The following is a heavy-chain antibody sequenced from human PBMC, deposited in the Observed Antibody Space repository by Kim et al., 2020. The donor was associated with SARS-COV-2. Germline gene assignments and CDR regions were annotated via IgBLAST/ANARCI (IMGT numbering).Heavy chain of an antibody. Sequence: SDSVKGRFTIPRDNAKDSLYLQMNSLSAEDTAVYYCARELSCYYYGSVYWGQGALVTVSS. V-gene: IGHV3-48*03. D-gene: IGHD3-22*01. CDR3: ARELSCYYYGSVY. J-gene: IGHJ4*02.